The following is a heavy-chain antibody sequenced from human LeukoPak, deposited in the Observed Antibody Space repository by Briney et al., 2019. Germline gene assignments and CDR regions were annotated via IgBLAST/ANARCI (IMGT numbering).Heavy chain of an antibody. Sequence: GGSLRLSCAASGFTFSSSAMSWVRQAPGKGLEWVSAISNNGGYTYYADSVQGRFTISRDHSKNTLYLQMNSLRDEDTAVYYCAAAGVPAAKLPVLRFLEWFSGAFDYWGQGTLVTVSS. CDR1: GFTFSSSA. V-gene: IGHV3-23*01. J-gene: IGHJ4*02. CDR3: AAAGVPAAKLPVLRFLEWFSGAFDY. D-gene: IGHD3-3*01. CDR2: ISNNGGYT.